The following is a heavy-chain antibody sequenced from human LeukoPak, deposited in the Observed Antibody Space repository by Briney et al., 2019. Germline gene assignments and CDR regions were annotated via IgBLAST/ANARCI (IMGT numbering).Heavy chain of an antibody. CDR2: INHSVST. D-gene: IGHD4-11*01. Sequence: PSETLSLTCAAYGGSFSVYSWSWIRQPPGKGLEWIGEINHSVSTNYNPSLKSRVTISVDTSKNQFSLKLTSVTAADTAVYYCARVARWIYSNYGVWFDPWGQGTLVTVSS. J-gene: IGHJ5*02. CDR3: ARVARWIYSNYGVWFDP. CDR1: GGSFSVYS. V-gene: IGHV4-34*01.